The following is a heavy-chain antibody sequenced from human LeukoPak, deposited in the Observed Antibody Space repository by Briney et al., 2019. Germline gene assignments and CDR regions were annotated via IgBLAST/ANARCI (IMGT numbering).Heavy chain of an antibody. Sequence: GGSLRLSCVASTFSLSSHSMNWLRRAPGKGLEWVSSISFGGDHIKYADSVKGRFTISRDDEKNSVYLQMNSVRAEDTAVYYCARNIGSDWGQGTLVTVSS. J-gene: IGHJ4*02. D-gene: IGHD2/OR15-2a*01. CDR1: TFSLSSHS. CDR2: ISFGGDHI. V-gene: IGHV3-21*06. CDR3: ARNIGSD.